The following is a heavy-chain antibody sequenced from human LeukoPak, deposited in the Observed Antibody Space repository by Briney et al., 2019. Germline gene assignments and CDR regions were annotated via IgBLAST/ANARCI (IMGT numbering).Heavy chain of an antibody. J-gene: IGHJ4*02. V-gene: IGHV4-39*01. Sequence: PSETLSLTCTVSGGSISSSSYYWGRIRQPPGKGLEWIGSIYYSGSTYYNPSLKSRVTISVDTSKNQFSLKLSSVTAADTAVYYCASLRRGLDGDYVGYWGQGTLVTVSS. D-gene: IGHD4-17*01. CDR2: IYYSGST. CDR1: GGSISSSSYY. CDR3: ASLRRGLDGDYVGY.